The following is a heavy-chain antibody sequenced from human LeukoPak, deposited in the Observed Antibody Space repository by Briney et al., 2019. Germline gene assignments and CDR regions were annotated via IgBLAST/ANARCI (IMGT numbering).Heavy chain of an antibody. V-gene: IGHV4-4*07. CDR2: IYRSGNT. J-gene: IGHJ5*02. CDR3: ARDWDELRSFDWFNWFDP. Sequence: PSETLSLTCTVSGGSISSYFWSWIRQPAGKAPEWIGRIYRSGNTNYNPSLKSRVTMSIDTSKNQFSLKLSSVTAADTAVYYCARDWDELRSFDWFNWFDPWGQGTPVTVSS. D-gene: IGHD3-9*01. CDR1: GGSISSYF.